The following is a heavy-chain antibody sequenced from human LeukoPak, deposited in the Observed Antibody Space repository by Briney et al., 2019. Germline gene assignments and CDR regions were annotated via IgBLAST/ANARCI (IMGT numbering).Heavy chain of an antibody. CDR1: GGSFSGYY. CDR2: INHSGST. J-gene: IGHJ5*02. V-gene: IGHV4-34*01. CDR3: ARRAHDSSGPGWFDP. D-gene: IGHD3-22*01. Sequence: PSETLSLTCAVYGGSFSGYYWSWIRQPPGKGLEWIGEINHSGSTNYNPSLKSRVTISVDTSKNQFSLKLSSVTAADTAVYYCARRAHDSSGPGWFDPWGQGTLVTVSS.